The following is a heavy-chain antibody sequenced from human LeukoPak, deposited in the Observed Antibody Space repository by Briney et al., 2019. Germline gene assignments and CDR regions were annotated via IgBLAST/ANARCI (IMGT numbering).Heavy chain of an antibody. V-gene: IGHV3-11*04. CDR2: ISSSGSTI. CDR1: GFTFSDYY. CDR3: ARLEAGRWLQKPLDY. J-gene: IGHJ4*02. D-gene: IGHD5-24*01. Sequence: NPGGSLRLSXAASGFTFSDYYMSWIRQAPGKGLEWVSYISSSGSTIYYADSVKGRFTISRDNAKNSLYLQMNSLRAEDTAVYCCARLEAGRWLQKPLDYWGQGTLVTVSS.